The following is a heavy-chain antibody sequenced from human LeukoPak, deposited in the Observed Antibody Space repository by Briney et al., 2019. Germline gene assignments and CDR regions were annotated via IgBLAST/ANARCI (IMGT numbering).Heavy chain of an antibody. CDR2: INHSGST. CDR1: GGTFSGYY. Sequence: SETLSLTCAVYGGTFSGYYWSWIRQPPGKGLKWIGEINHSGSTNYNPSLKSRVTISVDTSKNQFSLKLSSVTAAATAVYYCAGGPHVRYRPYDYWGQGTLVTVSS. V-gene: IGHV4-34*01. CDR3: AGGPHVRYRPYDY. D-gene: IGHD1-1*01. J-gene: IGHJ4*02.